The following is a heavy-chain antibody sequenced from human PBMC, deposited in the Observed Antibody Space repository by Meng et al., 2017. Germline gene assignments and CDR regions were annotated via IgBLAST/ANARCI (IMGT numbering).Heavy chain of an antibody. V-gene: IGHV1-2*02. CDR1: GYTCTDYY. CDR2: IHPHSGGT. D-gene: IGHD6-19*01. Sequence: VHRVQSGAEVKKPGAAVMVSCKASGYTCTDYYFHCVRQAPGQGLEWMGWIHPHSGGTYFAQNFQGRVTLTSDTSISTAYMELSRLRSDVTAMYYCARRVAVAGNTSRVRWFDPWGQGTLVTVSS. J-gene: IGHJ5*02. CDR3: ARRVAVAGNTSRVRWFDP.